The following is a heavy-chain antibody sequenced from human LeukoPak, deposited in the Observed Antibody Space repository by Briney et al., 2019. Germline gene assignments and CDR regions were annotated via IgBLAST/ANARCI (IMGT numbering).Heavy chain of an antibody. Sequence: SVKVSCKASGGTFSSYTISWVRQAPGQGLEWMGRIIPILGIANYARKFQGRVTITADKSTSTAYMELSSLRSEDTAAYYCARDLGVATGDYFDYWGQGTLVTVSS. J-gene: IGHJ4*02. CDR3: ARDLGVATGDYFDY. D-gene: IGHD5-12*01. V-gene: IGHV1-69*04. CDR2: IIPILGIA. CDR1: GGTFSSYT.